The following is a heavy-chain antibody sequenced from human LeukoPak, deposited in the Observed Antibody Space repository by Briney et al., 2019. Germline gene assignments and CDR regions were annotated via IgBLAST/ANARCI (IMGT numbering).Heavy chain of an antibody. Sequence: GGSLRLSCAASGFTFSSYSMNWVRQAPGKGLEWVSSISSSSSYIYYADSVKGRFTISRDNAKNSLYLQMNSLRAEDTAVYYCARGENTIFGVVNYYYYYMDVWGKGTTVTVPS. CDR3: ARGENTIFGVVNYYYYYMDV. CDR1: GFTFSSYS. CDR2: ISSSSSYI. J-gene: IGHJ6*03. V-gene: IGHV3-21*01. D-gene: IGHD3-3*01.